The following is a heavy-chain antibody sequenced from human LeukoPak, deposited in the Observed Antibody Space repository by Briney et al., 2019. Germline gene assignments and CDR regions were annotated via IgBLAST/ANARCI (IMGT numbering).Heavy chain of an antibody. Sequence: GGSLRLSCAASGFSFGSFAMSWVRQAPGKGLEWVSGIIGSGGTTFYADSVKGRFTISRDNSKNTLYLQMNSLRAEDTAVYYCANLPTVGSQLPPAEYFQHWGQGTLVTVSS. CDR3: ANLPTVGSQLPPAEYFQH. J-gene: IGHJ1*01. V-gene: IGHV3-23*01. D-gene: IGHD2-2*01. CDR1: GFSFGSFA. CDR2: IIGSGGTT.